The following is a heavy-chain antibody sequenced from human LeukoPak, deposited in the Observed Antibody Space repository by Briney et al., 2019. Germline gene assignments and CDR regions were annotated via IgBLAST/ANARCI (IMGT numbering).Heavy chain of an antibody. J-gene: IGHJ4*02. CDR2: IIPISGTA. CDR1: GGTFSSYA. CDR3: AREINYGKPGLDY. D-gene: IGHD3-10*01. Sequence: SVKVSCKASGGTFSSYAISWVRQAPGQGLEWMGGIIPISGTANYAQNFQGRVAITADESTSTAYMELSSLRSEDTAVYYCAREINYGKPGLDYWGQGTLVTVSS. V-gene: IGHV1-69*13.